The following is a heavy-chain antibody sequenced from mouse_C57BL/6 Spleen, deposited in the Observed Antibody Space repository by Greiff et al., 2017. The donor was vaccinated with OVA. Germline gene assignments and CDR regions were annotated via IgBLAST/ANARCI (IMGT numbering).Heavy chain of an antibody. CDR1: GFNIKDYY. D-gene: IGHD1-1*01. J-gene: IGHJ4*01. Sequence: DVQLQESGAELVRPGASVKLSCTASGFNIKDYYMHWVKQRPEQGLEWIGRIDPEDGDTEYAPKFQGKATMTADTSSNTAYLQLSSLTSEDTAVYYCTTGYYGSSYDAMDYWGQGTSVTVSS. V-gene: IGHV14-1*01. CDR3: TTGYYGSSYDAMDY. CDR2: IDPEDGDT.